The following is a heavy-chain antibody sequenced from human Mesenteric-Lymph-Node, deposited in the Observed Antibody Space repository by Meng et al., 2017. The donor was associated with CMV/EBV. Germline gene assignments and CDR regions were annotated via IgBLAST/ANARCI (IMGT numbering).Heavy chain of an antibody. D-gene: IGHD1-26*01. CDR1: AFTFSSFE. CDR3: ARGGGKNSGSYYDAFDI. J-gene: IGHJ3*02. Sequence: GESLKISCVASAFTFSSFEMNWVRQAPGKGLEWVSYITSRGDSEYYADSVEGRFTISRDNAKDSLYLQANSLRVEDTAVYYCARGGGKNSGSYYDAFDIWGQGTMVTVSS. CDR2: ITSRGDSE. V-gene: IGHV3-48*03.